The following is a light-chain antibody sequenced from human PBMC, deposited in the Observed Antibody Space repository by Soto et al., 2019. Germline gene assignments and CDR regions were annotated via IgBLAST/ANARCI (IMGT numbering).Light chain of an antibody. CDR1: QGISSY. CDR3: KQYYSYPPT. Sequence: AIRMTQSPSSFSASTGDRVTITCRASQGISSYLVWYQQKPGKAPKLLIYAASTLQSGVPSRFSGSGSGTDFTLTISCLQSEDFATYYCKQYYSYPPTFGGGTKVEIK. CDR2: AAS. J-gene: IGKJ4*01. V-gene: IGKV1-8*01.